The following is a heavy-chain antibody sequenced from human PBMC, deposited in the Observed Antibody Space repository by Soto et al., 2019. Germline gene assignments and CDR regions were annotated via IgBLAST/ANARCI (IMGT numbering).Heavy chain of an antibody. D-gene: IGHD2-21*02. CDR2: IYSGGDT. CDR3: ARSAYCGADCYSGFDY. J-gene: IGHJ4*02. CDR1: GINVRSHY. Sequence: PGGSLRLSCAVSGINVRSHYLSWVRQAPGKGLEWVSIIYSGGDTYYTDSVEGRFTISRDNVKNTLYLQMNNLRAEDTAVYYCARSAYCGADCYSGFDYWGQGTLVTVSS. V-gene: IGHV3-66*01.